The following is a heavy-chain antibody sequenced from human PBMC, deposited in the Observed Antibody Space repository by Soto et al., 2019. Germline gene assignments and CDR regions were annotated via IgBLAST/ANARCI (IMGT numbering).Heavy chain of an antibody. V-gene: IGHV3-30*03. CDR1: GFTFSSYG. D-gene: IGHD1-26*01. CDR3: ARGNGIVGALHY. J-gene: IGHJ4*02. CDR2: ISYDGSNK. Sequence: GGSLRLSCAASGFTFSSYGMHWVRQAPGKGLEWVAVISYDGSNKYYADSVKGRFTISRDNSKNTLYLQMNSLRAEDTAVYYCARGNGIVGALHYWGQGTLVTVSS.